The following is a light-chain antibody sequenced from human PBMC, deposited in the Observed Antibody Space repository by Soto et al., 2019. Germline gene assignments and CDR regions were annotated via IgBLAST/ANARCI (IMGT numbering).Light chain of an antibody. CDR3: AACDKSRSGGV. Sequence: QSVLTQPPSVSAAPGQKVTISCPGTSSNIGSDYVSWYQQPPGTAPKLLIYENDNRPTGIPARFSGSRSGTSATLRITGLKTGAEVDYYCAACDKSRSGGVFGGGTKLTVL. CDR1: SSNIGSDY. V-gene: IGLV1-51*02. J-gene: IGLJ2*01. CDR2: END.